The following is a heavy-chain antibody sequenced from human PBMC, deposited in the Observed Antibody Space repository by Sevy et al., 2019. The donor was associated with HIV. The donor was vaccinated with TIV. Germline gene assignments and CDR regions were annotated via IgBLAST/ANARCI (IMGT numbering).Heavy chain of an antibody. J-gene: IGHJ4*02. Sequence: GGSLRLSCAASGLTVSDNFMSWVRQAPGKGLEWVSVIYIGGTTYYADSVKGRFTISRDKSKNTIYLQMNGLRAEDTAVYYCARGKHVSGYYGSFDYWGQGALVTVSS. CDR2: IYIGGTT. D-gene: IGHD5-12*01. CDR3: ARGKHVSGYYGSFDY. CDR1: GLTVSDNF. V-gene: IGHV3-53*01.